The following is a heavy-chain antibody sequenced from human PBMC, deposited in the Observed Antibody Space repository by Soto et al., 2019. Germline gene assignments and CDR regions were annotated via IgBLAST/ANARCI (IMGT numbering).Heavy chain of an antibody. J-gene: IGHJ3*02. CDR2: INHSGST. CDR1: GGSFSGYY. V-gene: IGHV4-34*01. D-gene: IGHD2-21*02. CDR3: ASALMTAYAFDI. Sequence: PSETLSLTCAVYGGSFSGYYWSWIRQPPGKGLEWIGEINHSGSTNYNPSLKSRVTISVDTSKNQFSLKLSSVTAADTAVYYCASALMTAYAFDIWGQGTMVTVSS.